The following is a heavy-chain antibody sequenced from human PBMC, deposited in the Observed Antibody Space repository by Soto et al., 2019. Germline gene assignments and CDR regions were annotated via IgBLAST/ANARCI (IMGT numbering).Heavy chain of an antibody. CDR2: ISGHNGNT. Sequence: GASVKVSCKASGYIFTGNYMHWVRQAPGQGPEWMGWISGHNGNTNHPQSLQGRVTMTTDTSRNTAYMELRSLRSDDTAVYYCARHRFNYYDDTVYYYFDYWGQGTLVTVSS. CDR1: GYIFTGNY. CDR3: ARHRFNYYDDTVYYYFDY. J-gene: IGHJ4*02. D-gene: IGHD3-22*01. V-gene: IGHV1-18*04.